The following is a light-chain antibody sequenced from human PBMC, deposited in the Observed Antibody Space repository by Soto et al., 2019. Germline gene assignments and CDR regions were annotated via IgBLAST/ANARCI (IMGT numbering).Light chain of an antibody. CDR2: EVS. CDR1: SSDVGGYNY. V-gene: IGLV2-8*01. J-gene: IGLJ3*02. CDR3: SSYSGSSNWV. Sequence: QSVLTQPPSASGSPGQSVAISCTGTSSDVGGYNYVSWYQHHPGKAPKLMIYEVSRQPSGVSDRFSGSKSGNTASLNVSGLQAEDEADYYCSSYSGSSNWVFGGGTKLTVL.